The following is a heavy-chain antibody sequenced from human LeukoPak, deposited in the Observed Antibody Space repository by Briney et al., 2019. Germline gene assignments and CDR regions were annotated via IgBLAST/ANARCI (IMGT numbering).Heavy chain of an antibody. Sequence: PGGSLRLSCAASGFTVSSNYMSWVRQAPGKGLEWVSVIYTTGGTDYADSVKGRFTISSDNSKNTLYLQMNSLRGEDTAVYYCARGGLGKEAFDIWGQGTMVTVS. V-gene: IGHV3-53*01. CDR1: GFTVSSNY. CDR2: IYTTGGT. CDR3: ARGGLGKEAFDI. J-gene: IGHJ3*02. D-gene: IGHD3-10*01.